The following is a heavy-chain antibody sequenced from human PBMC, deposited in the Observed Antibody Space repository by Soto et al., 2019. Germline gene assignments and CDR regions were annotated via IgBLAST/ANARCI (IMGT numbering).Heavy chain of an antibody. CDR3: ATTRGLAVGGSFNY. CDR2: FFSGST. V-gene: IGHV4-39*01. J-gene: IGHJ4*02. CDR1: GGSITPRSSY. D-gene: IGHD6-13*01. Sequence: QLQLQESGPGLVRPSETLSLTCSVSGGSITPRSSYWAWIRQPPGKGLEWIGTFFSGSTFSNPSLRSRVTISKDTSRNQFSLKLTSVAATDTAIYYCATTRGLAVGGSFNYWGQGALVTVSS.